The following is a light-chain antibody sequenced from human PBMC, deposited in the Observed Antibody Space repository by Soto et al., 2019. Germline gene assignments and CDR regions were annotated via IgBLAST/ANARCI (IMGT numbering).Light chain of an antibody. CDR3: QQYDTYWT. CDR1: QRISGW. Sequence: DIQMTQSPSTLSASVGDRVIITCRASQRISGWLAWYQQKPGKAPKLLIYKASTLESDVPSTFSGSGSGTEFTLTVINLQPDDFATYYCQQYDTYWTFGQGTKVDIK. V-gene: IGKV1-5*03. J-gene: IGKJ1*01. CDR2: KAS.